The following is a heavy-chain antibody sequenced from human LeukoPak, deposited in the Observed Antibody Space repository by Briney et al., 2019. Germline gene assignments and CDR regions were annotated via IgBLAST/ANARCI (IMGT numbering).Heavy chain of an antibody. V-gene: IGHV3-30*19. CDR2: ISYDGSNK. CDR3: ASLYDSSGYYYGFDY. CDR1: GFTFSSYG. Sequence: GGSLRLSCAASGFTFSSYGMHWVRQAPGKGLEWVAVISYDGSNKYYADSVKGRFTISRDNSKNTLSLHMNSLRAEDTAVYYCASLYDSSGYYYGFDYWGQGTLVTVSS. J-gene: IGHJ4*02. D-gene: IGHD3-22*01.